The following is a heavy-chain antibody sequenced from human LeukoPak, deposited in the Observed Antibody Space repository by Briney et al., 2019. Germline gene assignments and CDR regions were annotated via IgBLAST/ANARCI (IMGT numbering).Heavy chain of an antibody. CDR2: ISHSGST. V-gene: IGHV4-34*01. CDR3: ARGDYASRFDP. D-gene: IGHD4-17*01. J-gene: IGHJ5*02. Sequence: SETLSLTCAVYGGSFSGYYWSWIRQPPGKGLEWIGEISHSGSTNHNPSLKSRVTISVDTSKNQFSLKLSSVTAADTAVYYCARGDYASRFDPWGQGTLVTVSS. CDR1: GGSFSGYY.